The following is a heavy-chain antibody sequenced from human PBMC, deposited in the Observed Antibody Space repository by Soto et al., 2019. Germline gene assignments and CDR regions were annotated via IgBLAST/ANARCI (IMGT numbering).Heavy chain of an antibody. CDR1: GFTFSSYA. V-gene: IGHV3-23*01. J-gene: IGHJ4*02. D-gene: IGHD2-21*02. CDR3: AKDMPHSPCGGDCYPVDY. Sequence: GGSLRLSCAASGFTFSSYAMSWVRQAPGKGLEWVSAISGSGGSTYYADSVKGRFTISRDNSKNTLYLQMNSLRAEDTAVYYCAKDMPHSPCGGDCYPVDYWGQGTLVTVSS. CDR2: ISGSGGST.